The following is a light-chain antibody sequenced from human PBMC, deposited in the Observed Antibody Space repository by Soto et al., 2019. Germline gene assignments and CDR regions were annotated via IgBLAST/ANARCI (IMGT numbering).Light chain of an antibody. CDR3: QQSYSTPRT. J-gene: IGKJ1*01. V-gene: IGKV3-20*01. Sequence: EIVLTQSPGTLSLSPGKRATLSCRASQSVSNNYLAWYQQKPGQAPRLLIYGASNRATGIPDRFSGSGSGTDFTLTISSLQPEDFATYYCQQSYSTPRTFGQGTKVDIK. CDR2: GAS. CDR1: QSVSNNY.